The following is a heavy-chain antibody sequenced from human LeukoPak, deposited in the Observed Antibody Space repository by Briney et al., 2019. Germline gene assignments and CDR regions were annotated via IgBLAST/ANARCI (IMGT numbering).Heavy chain of an antibody. J-gene: IGHJ4*02. CDR1: GYTFTSYA. CDR3: ARGYSYGHYFDY. D-gene: IGHD5-18*01. CDR2: INAGNGDT. Sequence: GASVKVSCKASGYTFTSYAMHWVRRAPGQRLEWMGWINAGNGDTKYSQKFQGRVTIARDTSASTAYMELSRLRSDDTAVYYCARGYSYGHYFDYWGQGTLVTVSS. V-gene: IGHV1-3*01.